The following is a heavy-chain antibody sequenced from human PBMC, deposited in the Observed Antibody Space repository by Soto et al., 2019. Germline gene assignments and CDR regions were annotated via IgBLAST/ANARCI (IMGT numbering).Heavy chain of an antibody. V-gene: IGHV1-24*01. D-gene: IGHD3-22*01. CDR2: FDPEDGET. CDR1: GYTLTELS. J-gene: IGHJ4*02. CDR3: ATHYYYDSSGLVDY. Sequence: ASVNVSCKVSGYTLTELSMHWVRQAPGKGLEWMGGFDPEDGETIYAQKFQGRVTMTEDTSTDTAYMELSSLRSEDTAVYYCATHYYYDSSGLVDYWGQGTLVTVSS.